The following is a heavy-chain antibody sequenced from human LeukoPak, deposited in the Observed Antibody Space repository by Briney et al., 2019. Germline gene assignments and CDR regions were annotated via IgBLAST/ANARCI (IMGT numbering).Heavy chain of an antibody. J-gene: IGHJ4*02. D-gene: IGHD1-1*01. CDR2: IYYSGST. V-gene: IGHV4-59*08. Sequence: PSETLSLTCTVSGGSISSYYWSWLRQPPGKGLGWIGYIYYSGSTNYNPSLKSRVTISVDTSKNQFSLKLSSVTAADTAVYYCARGAGRHEYYFDYWGQGTLVTVSS. CDR1: GGSISSYY. CDR3: ARGAGRHEYYFDY.